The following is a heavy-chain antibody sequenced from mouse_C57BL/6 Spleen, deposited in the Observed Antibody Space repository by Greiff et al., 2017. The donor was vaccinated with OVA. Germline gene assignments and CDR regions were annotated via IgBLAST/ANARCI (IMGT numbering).Heavy chain of an antibody. D-gene: IGHD1-1*01. Sequence: QVQLQQSGPGILQSSQTLSLTCSFSGFSLSTSGMGVSWIRQPSGKGLEWLAHIYWDDDKRYNPSLKSRLTISKDTSRNQVFLKITSVDTADTATYYCARTGYYGSSCAMDYWGQGTSVTVSS. J-gene: IGHJ4*01. CDR3: ARTGYYGSSCAMDY. CDR1: GFSLSTSGMG. CDR2: IYWDDDK. V-gene: IGHV8-12*01.